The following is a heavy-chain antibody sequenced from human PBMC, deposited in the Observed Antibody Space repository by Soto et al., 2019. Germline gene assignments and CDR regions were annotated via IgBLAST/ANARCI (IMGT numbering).Heavy chain of an antibody. Sequence: GGSLRLSCAASGFTFSSYGMHWVRQAPGKGLEWVAVIWYDGSNKYYADSVKGRFTISRDNSKNTLYLQMNSLRAEDTAVYYCARDPNRGKGYYSYYYMDVWGKGTTVTVSS. CDR3: ARDPNRGKGYYSYYYMDV. D-gene: IGHD2-2*01. J-gene: IGHJ6*03. CDR2: IWYDGSNK. V-gene: IGHV3-33*01. CDR1: GFTFSSYG.